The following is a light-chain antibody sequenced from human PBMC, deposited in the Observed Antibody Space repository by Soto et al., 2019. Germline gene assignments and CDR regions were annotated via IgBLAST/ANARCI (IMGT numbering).Light chain of an antibody. CDR3: SSYATSSNYVV. Sequence: QSALTQPASVSGSPGQWITISCTGTSSDVGSYNLVSWYQEHPGKAPKLMIYEDIKRPSGVSNRFSGSKSGNTASLTISGLQAEDEADYYCSSYATSSNYVVFGGGTKLTVL. CDR1: SSDVGSYNL. CDR2: EDI. J-gene: IGLJ2*01. V-gene: IGLV2-23*01.